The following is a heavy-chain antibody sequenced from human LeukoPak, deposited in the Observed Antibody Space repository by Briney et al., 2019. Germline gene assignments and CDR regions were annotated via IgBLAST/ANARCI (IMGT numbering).Heavy chain of an antibody. V-gene: IGHV4-39*01. CDR1: GGSLSSSGHW. J-gene: IGHJ4*02. CDR2: IHYSGKV. CDR3: ARQSGDQSSAWYFDA. Sequence: PSETLSLTCTVSGGSLSSSGHWWVWIRQPPGKGLEWIGSIHYSGKVSYNPSLKSRVTTSVDTSTDQFSLRLSSATAADTAIYYCARQSGDQSSAWYFDAWGQGTLVTVSS. D-gene: IGHD6-19*01.